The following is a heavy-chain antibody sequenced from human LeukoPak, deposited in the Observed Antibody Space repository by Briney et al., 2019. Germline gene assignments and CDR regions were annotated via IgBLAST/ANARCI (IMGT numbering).Heavy chain of an antibody. D-gene: IGHD3-10*01. CDR1: GFTFSDYH. Sequence: PGGSLRLSCAASGFTFSDYHMSWIRQAPGKGLEWVSYISLSSTYTNYADSVKGRFTISRDNAKNLLHLQMNSLRDEDTAVYYCARVGPLWFGELFTPLPYYYYYGMDVWGQGTTVTVSS. CDR3: ARVGPLWFGELFTPLPYYYYYGMDV. CDR2: ISLSSTYT. V-gene: IGHV3-11*06. J-gene: IGHJ6*02.